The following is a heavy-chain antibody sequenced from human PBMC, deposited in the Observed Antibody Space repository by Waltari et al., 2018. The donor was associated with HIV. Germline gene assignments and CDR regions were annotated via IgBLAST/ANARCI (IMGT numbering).Heavy chain of an antibody. Sequence: QVQLQESGPGLVKPSQTLSLTCTVSGGSISSGSYYWSWIRQPAGKGLEWIGRIYTSGSTNYNPSLKSRVTISVDTSKNQFSLKLSSVTAADTAVYYCAREGPRGYSYGYNHWGQGTLVTVSS. V-gene: IGHV4-61*02. CDR3: AREGPRGYSYGYNH. J-gene: IGHJ5*02. CDR1: GGSISSGSYY. D-gene: IGHD5-18*01. CDR2: IYTSGST.